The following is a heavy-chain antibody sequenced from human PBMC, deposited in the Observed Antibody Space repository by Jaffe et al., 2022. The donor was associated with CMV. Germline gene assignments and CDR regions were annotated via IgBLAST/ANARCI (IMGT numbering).Heavy chain of an antibody. CDR1: GFNLRTSD. Sequence: EVQLVESGGGLVQPGGSLKLSCAVSGFNLRTSDVHWVRQASGKGLEWVGRIRVKSQDYSTAYGVSVKGRFTISRDDSSNMAYLQLNSLNTDDTAVYYCCPATVVGRYFGSWGQGTLVTVSS. CDR3: CPATVVGRYFGS. J-gene: IGHJ4*02. V-gene: IGHV3-73*02. D-gene: IGHD4-17*01. CDR2: IRVKSQDYST.